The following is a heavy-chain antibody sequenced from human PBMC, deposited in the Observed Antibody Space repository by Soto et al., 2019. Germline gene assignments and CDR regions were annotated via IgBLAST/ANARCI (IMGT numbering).Heavy chain of an antibody. Sequence: ASVKVSCKASGYTFTSYGISWVRQAPGQGLEWMGWISAYNGNTNYAQKLQGRVTMTTDTSTSTAYMELRSRRSDDTAVYYCARGMSGRPSTRTPNTPAKFYYYSYYMDVWGTGTTVTVSS. CDR3: ARGMSGRPSTRTPNTPAKFYYYSYYMDV. V-gene: IGHV1-18*01. CDR2: ISAYNGNT. CDR1: GYTFTSYG. J-gene: IGHJ6*03. D-gene: IGHD1-1*01.